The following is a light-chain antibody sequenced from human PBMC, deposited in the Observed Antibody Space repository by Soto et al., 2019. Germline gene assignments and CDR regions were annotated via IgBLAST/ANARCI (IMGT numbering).Light chain of an antibody. CDR3: QQSYSTPLYT. CDR2: AAS. Sequence: DIQMTQSPSSLSASVGDRVTITCRASQSISSYLNWYQQKPGKDPKLLIYAASSLQSGVTSRFSGSGSGTAFTLTISSLQPEDSATYYCQQSYSTPLYTFGQGTKLEIK. J-gene: IGKJ2*01. CDR1: QSISSY. V-gene: IGKV1-39*01.